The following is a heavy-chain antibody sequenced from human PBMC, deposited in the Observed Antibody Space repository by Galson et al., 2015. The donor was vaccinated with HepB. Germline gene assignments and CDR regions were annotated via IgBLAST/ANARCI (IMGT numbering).Heavy chain of an antibody. CDR3: ATFGGYSSGWYFDY. Sequence: SLRLSCAASGFTFSSYAMSWVRQALGKGLEWVSAISGSGGSTYYADSVKGRFTISRDNSKNTLYLQMNSLRAEDTAVYYCATFGGYSSGWYFDYWGQGTLVTVSS. CDR2: ISGSGGST. CDR1: GFTFSSYA. V-gene: IGHV3-23*01. J-gene: IGHJ4*02. D-gene: IGHD6-19*01.